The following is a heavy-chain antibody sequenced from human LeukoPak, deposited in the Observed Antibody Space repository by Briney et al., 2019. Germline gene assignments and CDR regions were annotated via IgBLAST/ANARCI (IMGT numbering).Heavy chain of an antibody. V-gene: IGHV4-34*01. J-gene: IGHJ4*02. CDR2: INHSGST. CDR3: ARVGYYYDSSGYYYAFDY. CDR1: GGSFSGYY. D-gene: IGHD3-22*01. Sequence: SETLSLTCAGYGGSFSGYYWSWLRQPPGKGLEWIGEINHSGSTNYNPSLKSRVTISVDTSKNQFSLKLSSVTAADTAVYYCARVGYYYDSSGYYYAFDYWGQGTLVTVSS.